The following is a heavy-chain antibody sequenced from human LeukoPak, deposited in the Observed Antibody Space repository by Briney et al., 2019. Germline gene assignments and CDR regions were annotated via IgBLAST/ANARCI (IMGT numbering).Heavy chain of an antibody. D-gene: IGHD3-3*01. CDR2: VYYSGST. J-gene: IGHJ3*02. CDR3: ARRVTIFGVVTHFDAFDI. Sequence: SETLSLTCTVSGGSISSYYWSWIRQPPGKGLEWIGSVYYSGSTYYNPSLKSRVTISVDTSKNQFSLKLSSVTAADTAVYYCARRVTIFGVVTHFDAFDIWGQGTMVTVSS. V-gene: IGHV4-39*01. CDR1: GGSISSYY.